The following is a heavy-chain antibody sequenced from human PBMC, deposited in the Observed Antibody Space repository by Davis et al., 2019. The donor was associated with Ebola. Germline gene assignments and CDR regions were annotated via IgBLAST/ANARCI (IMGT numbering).Heavy chain of an antibody. V-gene: IGHV3-73*01. CDR3: AKEGYYYDSSGYYYVLFDY. Sequence: GGSLRLSCAASGFTFSGSAMHWVRQASGKGLEWVGRIRSKANSYATAYAASVKGRFTISRDDSKNTAYLQMNSLRAEDTAVYYCAKEGYYYDSSGYYYVLFDYWGQGTLVTVSS. D-gene: IGHD3-22*01. J-gene: IGHJ4*02. CDR1: GFTFSGSA. CDR2: IRSKANSYAT.